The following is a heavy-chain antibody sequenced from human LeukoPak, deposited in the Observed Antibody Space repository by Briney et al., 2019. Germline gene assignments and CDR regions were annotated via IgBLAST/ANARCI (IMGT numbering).Heavy chain of an antibody. CDR1: GYSFTDYY. Sequence: ASVKVSCKASGYSFTDYYMHWVRQAPGQGLEWMGWISPRSGDTSYAQKFQGRVTMTRDTSINTVDMDLSGLTSDDTAVFYCARGREIHGGSDTKLDDYWGQGTLVTVSP. V-gene: IGHV1-2*02. J-gene: IGHJ4*02. CDR3: ARGREIHGGSDTKLDDY. D-gene: IGHD3-10*01. CDR2: ISPRSGDT.